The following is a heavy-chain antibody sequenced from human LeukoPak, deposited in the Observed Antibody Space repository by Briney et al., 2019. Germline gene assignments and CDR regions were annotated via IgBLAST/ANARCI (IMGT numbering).Heavy chain of an antibody. Sequence: ASVKVSCKASGYTFTSYGISWVRQAPGQGLEWMGWISAYNGNSNYAQKRQGRVTMTIDTSTSTAYMELRSLRSDDTAVYYCARAPTYSNYDYWGQGTLVTVSS. CDR2: ISAYNGNS. J-gene: IGHJ4*02. CDR1: GYTFTSYG. CDR3: ARAPTYSNYDY. V-gene: IGHV1-18*01. D-gene: IGHD4-11*01.